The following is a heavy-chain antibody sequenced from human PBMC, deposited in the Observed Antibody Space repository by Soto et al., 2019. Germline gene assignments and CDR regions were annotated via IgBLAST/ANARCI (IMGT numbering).Heavy chain of an antibody. CDR1: GFTFSRYA. D-gene: IGHD4-17*01. Sequence: PGGSLRLSCEVSGFTFSRYAMHWVRQAPGGGLEWVAVISRDGSSTYYGDSVKGRVTVSRDNAKNSVFLSMTSLRADDTAVFYCARSSNGAVTDSINIWGQGTLVTVSS. V-gene: IGHV3-30-3*01. CDR2: ISRDGSST. J-gene: IGHJ1*01. CDR3: ARSSNGAVTDSINI.